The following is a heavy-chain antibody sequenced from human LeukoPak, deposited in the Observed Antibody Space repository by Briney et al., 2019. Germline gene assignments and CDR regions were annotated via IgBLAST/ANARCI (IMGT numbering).Heavy chain of an antibody. CDR3: ARVGSLQQLVRKGNWFDP. Sequence: SETLSLTCTVSGGSISSGGYYWSWIRQHPGKGLEWIGYIYYSGSTYYNPSLKSRVTISVDTSKNQFSLKLSSVTAADTAVYYCARVGSLQQLVRKGNWFDPWGQGTLVTVSS. CDR2: IYYSGST. CDR1: GGSISSGGYY. J-gene: IGHJ5*02. D-gene: IGHD6-6*01. V-gene: IGHV4-31*03.